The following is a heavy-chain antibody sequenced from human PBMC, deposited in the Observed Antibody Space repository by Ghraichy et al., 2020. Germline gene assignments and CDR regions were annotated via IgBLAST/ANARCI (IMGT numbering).Heavy chain of an antibody. V-gene: IGHV1-69*13. CDR1: GGTFSSYA. J-gene: IGHJ4*02. CDR2: IIPIFGTA. CDR3: ARSMEENGYSSGWHLSGYGY. D-gene: IGHD6-19*01. Sequence: SVKVSCKASGGTFSSYAISWVRQAPGQGLEWMGGIIPIFGTANYAQKFQGRVTITADESTSTAYMELSSLRSEDTAVYYCARSMEENGYSSGWHLSGYGYWGQGTLVTVSS.